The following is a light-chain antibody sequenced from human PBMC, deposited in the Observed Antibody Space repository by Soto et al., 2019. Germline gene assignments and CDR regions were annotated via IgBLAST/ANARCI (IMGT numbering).Light chain of an antibody. CDR2: GVR. V-gene: IGLV2-14*01. CDR1: GNDIGAYDY. J-gene: IGLJ1*01. CDR3: SSFTTSRLYV. Sequence: ALTQPTSVSGSPGQSIAIPCTGNGNDIGAYDYVSWYQQHPGKAPRLLIHGVRNRPPGISSRFSGFKSGLTASLTISGLQAEDEADYYCSSFTTSRLYVFGPGTKVTVL.